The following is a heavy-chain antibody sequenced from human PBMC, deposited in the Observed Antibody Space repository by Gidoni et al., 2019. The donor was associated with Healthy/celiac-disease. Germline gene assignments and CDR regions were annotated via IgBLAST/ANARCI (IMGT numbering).Heavy chain of an antibody. Sequence: EVQLVESGGGMVQPGRSLRLSCAASGFTFDDYAVHWVRQAPGTGLEWVSGISWNSGSIGYADSVKGRFTISRDNAKNSLYLQMNSLRAEDTALYYCAKYIRNFSSGWYWYFDLWGRGTLVTVSS. CDR2: ISWNSGSI. CDR1: GFTFDDYA. D-gene: IGHD6-19*01. V-gene: IGHV3-9*01. J-gene: IGHJ2*01. CDR3: AKYIRNFSSGWYWYFDL.